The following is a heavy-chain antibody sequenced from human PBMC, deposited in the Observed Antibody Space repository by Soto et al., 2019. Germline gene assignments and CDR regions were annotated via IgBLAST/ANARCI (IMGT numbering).Heavy chain of an antibody. V-gene: IGHV4-30-4*01. CDR3: ARGRYCLTGRCFPNWFDS. J-gene: IGHJ5*01. D-gene: IGHD7-27*01. CDR2: IYKSATT. Sequence: SETLSLTCSVSGDSISNLDYFWAWIRQPPGQALEYIGYIYKSATTYYNPSFESRVAISVDTSKSQFSLNVTSVTAADTAVYFCARGRYCLTGRCFPNWFDSWGQGALATVSS. CDR1: GDSISNLDYF.